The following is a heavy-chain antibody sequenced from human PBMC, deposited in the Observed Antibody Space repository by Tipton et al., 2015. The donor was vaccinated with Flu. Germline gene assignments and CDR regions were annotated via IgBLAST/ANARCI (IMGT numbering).Heavy chain of an antibody. CDR3: ASLRGSGSYSRYAFDT. V-gene: IGHV3-7*01. CDR2: INQDGGEK. CDR1: GFTFSTYW. D-gene: IGHD1-26*01. J-gene: IGHJ3*02. Sequence: GSLRLSCAASGFTFSTYWMSWVRQAPGKGLEWVANINQDGGEKYYVDSVKGRFTISRDNAENSLHLQMNSLRAEDTAVYYCASLRGSGSYSRYAFDTWGQGTMVTVSS.